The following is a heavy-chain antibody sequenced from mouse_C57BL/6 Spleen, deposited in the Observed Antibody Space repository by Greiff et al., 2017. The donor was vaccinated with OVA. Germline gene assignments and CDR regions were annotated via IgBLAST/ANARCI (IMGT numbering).Heavy chain of an antibody. Sequence: EVKVVESGGGLVKPGGSLKLSCAASGFTFSSYAMSWVRQTPEKRLEWVATISDGGSYTYYPDNVKGRFTISRDNAKNNLYLQMSHLKSEDTAMYYCARDGLGRLYWYFDVWGTGTTVTVSS. D-gene: IGHD4-1*01. J-gene: IGHJ1*03. CDR2: ISDGGSYT. CDR3: ARDGLGRLYWYFDV. V-gene: IGHV5-4*01. CDR1: GFTFSSYA.